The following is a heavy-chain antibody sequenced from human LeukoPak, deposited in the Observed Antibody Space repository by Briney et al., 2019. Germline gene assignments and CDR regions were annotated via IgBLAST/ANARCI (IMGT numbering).Heavy chain of an antibody. Sequence: GGALTLVSTASGFTLGDYAISWFRQAPGKGLEWVGSIRIKAYGGTTEYAASVKGRFTISRDDSKSIAYLQMNSLKTEDTAVYYCTRDHHYFDSDSYPSTGPFDYWGQGTLVTVSS. CDR3: TRDHHYFDSDSYPSTGPFDY. CDR2: IRIKAYGGTT. J-gene: IGHJ4*02. CDR1: GFTLGDYA. D-gene: IGHD3-22*01. V-gene: IGHV3-49*03.